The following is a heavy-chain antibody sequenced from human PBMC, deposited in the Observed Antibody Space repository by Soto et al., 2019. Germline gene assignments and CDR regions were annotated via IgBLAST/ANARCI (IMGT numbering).Heavy chain of an antibody. V-gene: IGHV1-69*13. J-gene: IGHJ6*02. CDR2: IIPIFGTA. CDR1: GGTLSSYA. D-gene: IGHD2-2*01. CDR3: ARIVVVPAAMRVGRYYHGMDV. Sequence: GASVKVPCKASGGTLSSYAISWVRRAPGQGLEWMGGIIPIFGTANYAQKFQGRVTITADESTSTAYMELSSLRSEDTAVYYCARIVVVPAAMRVGRYYHGMDVWGQGTTVTVSS.